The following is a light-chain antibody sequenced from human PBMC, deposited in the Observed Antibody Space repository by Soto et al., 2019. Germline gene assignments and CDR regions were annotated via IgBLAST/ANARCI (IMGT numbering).Light chain of an antibody. J-gene: IGLJ1*01. Sequence: QSALTQPASVSGSPGQAITISCTGTSSDVGAYRHVSWHQQYPGKAPKLMIYDVSDRPSGVSYRFSGSKSGNTASLTISGLQAEDEADYYCSAYTTSRSYIFGSGTKLTVL. CDR1: SSDVGAYRH. CDR2: DVS. CDR3: SAYTTSRSYI. V-gene: IGLV2-14*01.